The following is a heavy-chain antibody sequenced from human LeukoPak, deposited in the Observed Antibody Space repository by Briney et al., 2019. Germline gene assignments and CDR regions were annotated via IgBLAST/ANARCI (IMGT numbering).Heavy chain of an antibody. CDR3: AKRLGGTADY. CDR1: GFTFSNYA. D-gene: IGHD1-26*01. J-gene: IGHJ4*02. CDR2: IGGDGAST. Sequence: GGSLRLSCVASGFTFSNYAMTWGRQAPGKGLEWVSAIGGDGASTDYADSVKGRFTISRDNSKNTLYLQMNSLRAEDTALYYCAKRLGGTADYWGLGTLVTVSS. V-gene: IGHV3-23*01.